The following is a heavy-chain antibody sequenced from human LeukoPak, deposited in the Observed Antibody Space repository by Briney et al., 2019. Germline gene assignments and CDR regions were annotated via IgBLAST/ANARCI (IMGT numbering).Heavy chain of an antibody. Sequence: GGSLRLSCAASGFTFSSSWMSWVRQAPGKGLEWVANIKPDGSEKYYVDSVKGRFTISRDNAKNSLYLQMNSLRAEDAAVYFCAKAPVTSCRGAYCYPFDSWGQGTLVTVSS. CDR3: AKAPVTSCRGAYCYPFDS. D-gene: IGHD2-21*01. CDR1: GFTFSSSW. CDR2: IKPDGSEK. J-gene: IGHJ4*02. V-gene: IGHV3-7*03.